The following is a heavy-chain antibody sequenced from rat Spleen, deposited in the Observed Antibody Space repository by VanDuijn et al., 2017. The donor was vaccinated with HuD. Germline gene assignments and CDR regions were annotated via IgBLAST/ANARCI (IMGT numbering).Heavy chain of an antibody. V-gene: IGHV5-34*01. CDR2: ISSSSGTI. CDR1: GFTFSDYG. D-gene: IGHD1-2*01. CDR3: ARDYSNFFPYWYFDF. J-gene: IGHJ1*01. Sequence: EVQLVESGGGLVQPGRSLKLSCVASGFTFSDYGMNWIRQAPGKGLEWVAFISSSSGTIYYADTVKGRFTISRDYDKNTLYLQLSSLRSEDTALYYCARDYSNFFPYWYFDFWGPGTMVTVSS.